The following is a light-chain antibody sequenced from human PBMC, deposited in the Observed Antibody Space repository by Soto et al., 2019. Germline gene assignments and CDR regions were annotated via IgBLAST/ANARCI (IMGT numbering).Light chain of an antibody. Sequence: EIVMTQSPATLSVSPGERATLSCRASQSVSSNLAWYQQKPGQAPRLLIYGSSTRATGIPARFSGSGSGTEFTLTISSLQSADFAVYYCQQYNNWPPLWTFGQGTKVEIK. CDR2: GSS. V-gene: IGKV3-15*01. CDR1: QSVSSN. CDR3: QQYNNWPPLWT. J-gene: IGKJ1*01.